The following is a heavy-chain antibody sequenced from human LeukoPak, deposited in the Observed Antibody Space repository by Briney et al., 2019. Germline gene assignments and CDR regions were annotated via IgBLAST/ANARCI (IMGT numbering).Heavy chain of an antibody. CDR2: SHYSGST. D-gene: IGHD6-13*01. CDR1: GGSINTYY. J-gene: IGHJ4*02. CDR3: ARDFLRSSWYYFDY. Sequence: KPSETLSLTCTVSGGSINTYYWSWIRQPPGKGLEWIGYSHYSGSTNYNPSLKSRVTISVDTSKNQFSLNLSSVTAADTAVYYCARDFLRSSWYYFDYWGQGTLVTVSS. V-gene: IGHV4-59*13.